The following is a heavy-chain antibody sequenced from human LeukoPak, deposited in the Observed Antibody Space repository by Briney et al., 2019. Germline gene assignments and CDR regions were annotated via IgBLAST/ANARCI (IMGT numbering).Heavy chain of an antibody. CDR1: GFTFSSYG. D-gene: IGHD3-9*01. Sequence: GGSLRLSCAASGFTFSSYGMHWVRQAPGNGLEWVAVIPYDGSNKYYADSVKGRFTISRDNSKNTLYVQMNSLRAEDTAVYYCAKDPHYDILTGYYTYFDYWGQGTLVTVSS. J-gene: IGHJ4*02. CDR2: IPYDGSNK. V-gene: IGHV3-30*18. CDR3: AKDPHYDILTGYYTYFDY.